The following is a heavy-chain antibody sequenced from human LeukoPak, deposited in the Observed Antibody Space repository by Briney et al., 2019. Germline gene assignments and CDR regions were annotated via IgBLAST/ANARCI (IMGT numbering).Heavy chain of an antibody. D-gene: IGHD2-2*01. CDR1: GFTFTSYA. J-gene: IGHJ4*02. CDR3: ARVGVTYCSSTSCYPDY. V-gene: IGHV3-30-3*01. CDR2: ISYDGSNK. Sequence: GGSLRLSCAASGFTFTSYAMHWVRQAPGKGLEWVAVISYDGSNKYYADSVKGRFTISRDNSKNTLYLQMNSLRAEDTAVYYCARVGVTYCSSTSCYPDYWGQGTLVTVSS.